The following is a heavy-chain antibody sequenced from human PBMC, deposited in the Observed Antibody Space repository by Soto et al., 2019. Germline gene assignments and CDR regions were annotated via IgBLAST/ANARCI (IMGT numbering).Heavy chain of an antibody. D-gene: IGHD2-15*01. Sequence: QEQLVQSGAEVWKPGSSVRVSCKAAGGTFSSYAFTWVRQAPGQGVEWMGGIIPVFGSTSYAQKFQGRVTISADESTNTAYMELSSLRSEDTAVYYCARGPRGGLELYHYFDYWGQGTLVTVSS. J-gene: IGHJ4*02. CDR1: GGTFSSYA. V-gene: IGHV1-69*01. CDR3: ARGPRGGLELYHYFDY. CDR2: IIPVFGST.